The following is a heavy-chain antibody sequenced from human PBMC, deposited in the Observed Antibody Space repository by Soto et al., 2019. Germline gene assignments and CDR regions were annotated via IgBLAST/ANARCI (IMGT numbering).Heavy chain of an antibody. V-gene: IGHV1-69*06. CDR2: ISPIYGTA. J-gene: IGHJ5*02. CDR1: GGTFSSYA. Sequence: GASVKGSWKASGGTFSSYAMSWGRQAPVQGLEWMGAISPIYGTANYAQKFRGRVTITADRSTITAYVELGSLTSEDTAVYYCARAGVDTAMVWANWFDPWGQGTLVTVSS. CDR3: ARAGVDTAMVWANWFDP. D-gene: IGHD5-18*01.